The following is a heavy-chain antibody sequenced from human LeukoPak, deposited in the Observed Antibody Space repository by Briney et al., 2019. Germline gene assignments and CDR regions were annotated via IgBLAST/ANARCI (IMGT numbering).Heavy chain of an antibody. V-gene: IGHV3-21*01. D-gene: IGHD2-2*01. Sequence: GGSLRLSCAASGFTFSSYSMNWVRQAPGKGLEWVSSISSSSSYIYYADSVKGRFTISRNNAKNSLYMQMNSLRAEDTAVYYCARGGCSSTSCYLFDYWGQGTLVTASS. CDR2: ISSSSSYI. CDR3: ARGGCSSTSCYLFDY. CDR1: GFTFSSYS. J-gene: IGHJ4*02.